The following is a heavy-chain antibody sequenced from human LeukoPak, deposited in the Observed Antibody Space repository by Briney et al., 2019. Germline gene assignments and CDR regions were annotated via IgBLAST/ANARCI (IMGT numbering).Heavy chain of an antibody. Sequence: PETLSLTCAVYVGSFSGYYWSWIRQPPGKGLEWIGEINHSGSPNYKSSLKSRVTMSVDASKNQFSLKLSSVTAADTAVYYCARKPTDTAMDYWGQGTLVTVSS. CDR1: VGSFSGYY. D-gene: IGHD5-18*01. CDR2: INHSGSP. J-gene: IGHJ4*02. CDR3: ARKPTDTAMDY. V-gene: IGHV4-34*01.